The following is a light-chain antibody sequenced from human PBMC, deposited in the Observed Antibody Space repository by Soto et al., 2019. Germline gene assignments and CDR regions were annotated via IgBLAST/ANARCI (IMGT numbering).Light chain of an antibody. Sequence: EIVLTQSPGTLSLSPGQRATLSCRASQSVGSDLAWYQQKPCQAPRLLIYDSSHRATGIPARFSGGGSGTDFTLTISSREHEDFAIYYCRQRGTWPPAITFGGGTKVDI. CDR1: QSVGSD. V-gene: IGKV3-11*01. J-gene: IGKJ4*01. CDR2: DSS. CDR3: RQRGTWPPAIT.